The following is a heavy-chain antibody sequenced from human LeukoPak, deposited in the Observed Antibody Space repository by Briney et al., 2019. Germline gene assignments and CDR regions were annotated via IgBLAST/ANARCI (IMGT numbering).Heavy chain of an antibody. Sequence: ASVKVSCKASGYTFTSYGISWMRQAHGQGLEWMGWISAYNGNTNYAQKLQGRVTMTTATSTSTAYMELRSLRSDATAVYYCARGFGEFSFDYWGQGTLVTVSS. CDR3: ARGFGEFSFDY. J-gene: IGHJ4*02. D-gene: IGHD3-10*01. V-gene: IGHV1-18*01. CDR2: ISAYNGNT. CDR1: GYTFTSYG.